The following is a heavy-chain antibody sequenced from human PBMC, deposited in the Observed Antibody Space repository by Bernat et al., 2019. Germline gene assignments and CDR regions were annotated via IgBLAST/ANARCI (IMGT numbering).Heavy chain of an antibody. CDR1: YRFTNYS. D-gene: IGHD3-3*01. CDR3: ARGQGGRSAEGNNWFDP. V-gene: IGHV1-3*01. J-gene: IGHJ5*02. CDR2: INAGNGDT. Sequence: YRFTNYSIHWVRQAPGQSLEWMGWINAGNGDTKYSQKFQGRVTITKDTSAITTYMDLSSLRSEDTAIYYCARGQGGRSAEGNNWFDPWGQG.